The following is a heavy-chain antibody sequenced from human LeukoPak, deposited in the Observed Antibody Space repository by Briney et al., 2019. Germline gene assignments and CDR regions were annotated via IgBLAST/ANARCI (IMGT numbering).Heavy chain of an antibody. V-gene: IGHV1-18*01. CDR2: ISGNNDNP. Sequence: ASVKVSCKASGYTFSNFGISWVRQAPGQGREWMGWISGNNDNPKYGQKFQGRLTVTTDSSTNTAYMELRNLSSDDTAVSYCARDGTSTDDYWGQGTLVTVSS. CDR3: ARDGTSTDDY. D-gene: IGHD2-2*01. CDR1: GYTFSNFG. J-gene: IGHJ4*02.